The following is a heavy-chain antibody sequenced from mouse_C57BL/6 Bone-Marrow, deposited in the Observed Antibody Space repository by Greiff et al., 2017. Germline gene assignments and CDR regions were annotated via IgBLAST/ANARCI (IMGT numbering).Heavy chain of an antibody. J-gene: IGHJ2*01. Sequence: EVKLQESGPGLVKPSPSLSLTCSVTGYSITSGYYWNWIRQVPGNKLEWMGFISYDGSNNYNPSLKNRISLTRDTSKNQFFLQLNSVTTEDTATYYCARALEDYWGQGTTLTVSS. CDR3: ARALEDY. CDR2: ISYDGSN. CDR1: GYSITSGYY. V-gene: IGHV3-6*01.